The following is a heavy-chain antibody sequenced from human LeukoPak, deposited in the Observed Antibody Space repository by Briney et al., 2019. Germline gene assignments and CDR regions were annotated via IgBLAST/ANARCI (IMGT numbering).Heavy chain of an antibody. J-gene: IGHJ4*02. CDR1: GFTFSSYA. Sequence: GGSLRLSCAASGFTFSSYAMSWVRQAPGKGLEWVSAISGSGGSTYHADSVKGRFTISRDNSKNTLYLQMNSLRAEDTAVYYCAKNIPPVVPAANYFDYWGQGTLVTVSS. D-gene: IGHD2-2*01. V-gene: IGHV3-23*01. CDR2: ISGSGGST. CDR3: AKNIPPVVPAANYFDY.